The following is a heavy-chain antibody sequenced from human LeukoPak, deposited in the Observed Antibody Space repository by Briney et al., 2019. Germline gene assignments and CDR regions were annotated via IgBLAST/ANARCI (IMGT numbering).Heavy chain of an antibody. CDR2: FDPEDGET. CDR3: ATLQELLTTVTIPGAFDI. V-gene: IGHV1-24*01. CDR1: GYTFTGYY. Sequence: GASVKVSCKASGYTFTGYYIHWVRQAPGQGLEWMGGFDPEDGETIYAQKFQGRVTMTEDTSTDTAYMELSSLRSEDTAVYYCATLQELLTTVTIPGAFDIWGQGTMVTVSS. D-gene: IGHD4-17*01. J-gene: IGHJ3*02.